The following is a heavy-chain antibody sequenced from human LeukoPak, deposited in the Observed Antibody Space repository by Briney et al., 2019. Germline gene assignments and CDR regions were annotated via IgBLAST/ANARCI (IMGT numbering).Heavy chain of an antibody. Sequence: PSETLSLTCTVSGYSISSGYYWGWIRQSPGKGLEWIGSICHSGSTYYNPSLRSRVTISVDTSKNQFSLKLSSVTAADTAVYYCARDKGYYDSSFDYWGQGTLVTVSS. CDR2: ICHSGST. V-gene: IGHV4-38-2*02. D-gene: IGHD3-3*01. CDR1: GYSISSGYY. CDR3: ARDKGYYDSSFDY. J-gene: IGHJ4*02.